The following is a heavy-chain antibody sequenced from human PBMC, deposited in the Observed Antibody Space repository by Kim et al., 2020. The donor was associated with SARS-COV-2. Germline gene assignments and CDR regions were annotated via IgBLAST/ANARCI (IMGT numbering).Heavy chain of an antibody. CDR1: GFTFSSYS. CDR2: ISSSSSTI. CDR3: ARGEETKPFYLWVGSGLYYYGMDV. J-gene: IGHJ6*02. V-gene: IGHV3-48*02. D-gene: IGHD6-19*01. Sequence: GGSLRLSCAASGFTFSSYSMNWVRQAPGKGLEWVSYISSSSSTIYYADSVKGRFTISRDNAKNSLYLQMNSLRDEDTAVYYCARGEETKPFYLWVGSGLYYYGMDVWGQGTTVTVSS.